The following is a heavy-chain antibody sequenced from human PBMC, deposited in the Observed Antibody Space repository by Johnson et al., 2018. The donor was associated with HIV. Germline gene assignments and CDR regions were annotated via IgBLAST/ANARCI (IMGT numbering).Heavy chain of an antibody. Sequence: QVQLVESGGGVVQPGRSLRLSCAASGFTFGSYGMHWVRQAPGKGLEWVAVIWYDGRNKNYSDSVKGRFTISRDNSKNTLYLQMNSLRAEDTAVYYCATSTASDAFDIWGQGTMVTVSS. CDR1: GFTFGSYG. CDR3: ATSTASDAFDI. V-gene: IGHV3-33*01. CDR2: IWYDGRNK. D-gene: IGHD1-1*01. J-gene: IGHJ3*02.